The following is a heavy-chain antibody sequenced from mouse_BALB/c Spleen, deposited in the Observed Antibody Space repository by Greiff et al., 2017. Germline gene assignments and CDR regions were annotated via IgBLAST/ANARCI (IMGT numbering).Heavy chain of an antibody. CDR3: ARHEGDYYAMDY. CDR2: FYPGSGSI. V-gene: IGHV1-62-2*01. CDR1: GYTFTEYT. J-gene: IGHJ4*01. Sequence: LMKPGASVKLSCKASGYTFTEYTIHWVKQRSGQGLEWIGWFYPGSGSIKYNEKFKDKATLTADKSSSTVYMELSRLTSEDSAVYFCARHEGDYYAMDYWGQGTSVTVSS.